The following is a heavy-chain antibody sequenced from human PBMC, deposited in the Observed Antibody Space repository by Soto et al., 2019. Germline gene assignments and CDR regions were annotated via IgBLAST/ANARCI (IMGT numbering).Heavy chain of an antibody. V-gene: IGHV5-51*01. J-gene: IGHJ4*02. CDR2: IHPGDSDT. CDR3: ARPSDSRGYYHFDY. Sequence: EVRLVQSGVEVKKPGESLKISCKGSGYSFTTYWIGWVRQMPRKGLEWMGIIHPGDSDTRYSPSFQGQVTISADKSINTAYLQWNSLKASGTAIYYCARPSDSRGYYHFDYWGQGTLVTVSS. D-gene: IGHD3-22*01. CDR1: GYSFTTYW.